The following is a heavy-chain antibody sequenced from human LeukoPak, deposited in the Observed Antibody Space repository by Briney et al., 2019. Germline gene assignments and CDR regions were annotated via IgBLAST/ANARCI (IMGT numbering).Heavy chain of an antibody. V-gene: IGHV6-1*01. D-gene: IGHD1-26*01. J-gene: IGHJ4*02. CDR3: ARGSHIAGDFDY. CDR1: GDSVSSNSAA. CDR2: TYYWSKWYN. Sequence: SQTLSLTCAISGDSVSSNSAAWNWIRQSPSRGLEWLGRTYYWSKWYNDYAVSVKSRVTINPDTSKNQFSLQLNSVTPEDTAVYYCARGSHIAGDFDYWGQGTLVTVSS.